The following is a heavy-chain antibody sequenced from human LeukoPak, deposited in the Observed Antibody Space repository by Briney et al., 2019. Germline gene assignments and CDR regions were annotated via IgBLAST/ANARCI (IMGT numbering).Heavy chain of an antibody. V-gene: IGHV3-23*01. J-gene: IGHJ6*03. Sequence: GGSLRLFCAASGFTFSNYWMSWVRQAPGRGLEWVSAISTTGGTTYYADSVRGRFTISRDNSRNTLYLQMNSLRAEDTAIYYCAKNGDRGAYCSGGTCYPYYYYYMDVWGKGTTVTISS. D-gene: IGHD2-15*01. CDR3: AKNGDRGAYCSGGTCYPYYYYYMDV. CDR1: GFTFSNYW. CDR2: ISTTGGTT.